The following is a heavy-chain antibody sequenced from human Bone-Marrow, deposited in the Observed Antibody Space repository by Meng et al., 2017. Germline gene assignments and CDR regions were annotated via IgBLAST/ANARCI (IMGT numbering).Heavy chain of an antibody. Sequence: VRLVQAGAEVKTPGSSVKVSCNAAGAAFSSYAISWVRQAPGQGVEWMGGIIPIFGTANYAQKFQGRVTITADESTSTAYMELSSLRSEDTAVYYCAREPGPRVGWFDPWGQGTLVTVSS. CDR3: AREPGPRVGWFDP. J-gene: IGHJ5*02. CDR2: IIPIFGTA. D-gene: IGHD1-26*01. V-gene: IGHV1-69*01. CDR1: GAAFSSYA.